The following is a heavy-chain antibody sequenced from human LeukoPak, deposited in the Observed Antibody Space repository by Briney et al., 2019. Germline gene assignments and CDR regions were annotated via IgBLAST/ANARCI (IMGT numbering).Heavy chain of an antibody. J-gene: IGHJ4*02. Sequence: GGSLRLSCTVSGLIVTSNYMNWVRQAPGQGLEWVSVIYSGGSTHYADSVKGRFTISRDSSKNTLHLQMNGLRVEDTGVYYCARNLFGFDYWGQGTLVTVSS. CDR3: ARNLFGFDY. V-gene: IGHV3-66*01. D-gene: IGHD3-10*02. CDR1: GLIVTSNY. CDR2: IYSGGST.